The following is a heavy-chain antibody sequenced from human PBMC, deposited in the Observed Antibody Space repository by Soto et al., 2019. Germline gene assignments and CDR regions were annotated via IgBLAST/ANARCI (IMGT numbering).Heavy chain of an antibody. CDR2: INDGGTST. CDR3: AKGSGPHRPYYFDY. Sequence: EVQLLESGGGLVQPGGSLRLSCAASGFTFSSYAMSWVRQAPGKGLDWISAINDGGTSTYYADSVEGRLTISRDNSKNSLYLQMNSLRADDTAVYYCAKGSGPHRPYYFDYWGQGTLVTGSS. D-gene: IGHD6-25*01. J-gene: IGHJ4*02. CDR1: GFTFSSYA. V-gene: IGHV3-23*01.